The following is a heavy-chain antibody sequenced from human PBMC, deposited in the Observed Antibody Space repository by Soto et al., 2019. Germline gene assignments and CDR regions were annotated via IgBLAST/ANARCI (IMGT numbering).Heavy chain of an antibody. J-gene: IGHJ4*02. CDR3: AGGDFRVYVIHGFGY. V-gene: IGHV3-7*03. Sequence: EVQLVESGGGLVQPGGSLRLSCAASGFMFSSYWMSWVRQVPGKGLEWVANIKPDGRETYYLQSLKGRFTISRDNAKNSLYLQMNSLRAEDTAVYYCAGGDFRVYVIHGFGYWGQGTLVSVSS. CDR2: IKPDGRET. CDR1: GFMFSSYW. D-gene: IGHD5-12*01.